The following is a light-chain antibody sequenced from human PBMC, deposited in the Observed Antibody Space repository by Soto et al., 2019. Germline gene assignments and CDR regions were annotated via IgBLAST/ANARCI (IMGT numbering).Light chain of an antibody. J-gene: IGLJ2*01. Sequence: QSALTQPASVAGSPGQSITISCTGTSSDVGGYNFVSWYQQHPGKAPKLIIFEVSNRPSGLSNRFSGSKSGNTASLTIAGLQAEDEGDYYCSSYTVKNTHVVFGGGTKLTVL. CDR1: SSDVGGYNF. V-gene: IGLV2-14*01. CDR2: EVS. CDR3: SSYTVKNTHVV.